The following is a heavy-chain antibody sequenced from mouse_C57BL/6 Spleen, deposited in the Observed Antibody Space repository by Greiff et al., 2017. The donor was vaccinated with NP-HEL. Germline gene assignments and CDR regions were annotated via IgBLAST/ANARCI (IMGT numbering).Heavy chain of an antibody. CDR3: ARDGSRRAWFAY. CDR1: GFTFSDYG. D-gene: IGHD1-1*01. CDR2: ISSGSSTI. Sequence: EVKLMESGGGLVKPGGSLKLSCAASGFTFSDYGMHWVRQAPEKGLEWVAYISSGSSTIYYADTVKGRFTISRDNAKNTLFLQMTSLRSEDTAMYYCARDGSRRAWFAYWGQGTLVTVSA. J-gene: IGHJ3*01. V-gene: IGHV5-17*01.